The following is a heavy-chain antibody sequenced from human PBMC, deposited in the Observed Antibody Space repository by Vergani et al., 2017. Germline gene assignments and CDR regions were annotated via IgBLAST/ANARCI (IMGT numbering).Heavy chain of an antibody. D-gene: IGHD6-13*01. J-gene: IGHJ5*02. CDR2: INPNSGGT. Sequence: QVQLVQSGAEVKKPGASVKVSCKASGYTFTGYYMQWVRQAPGQGLEWMGWINPNSGGTNYAQKFQGRVTMTRDTSISTAYMELSSLRSEDTAVYYCARYPAAAGKHWFDPWGQGTLVTVSS. CDR1: GYTFTGYY. CDR3: ARYPAAAGKHWFDP. V-gene: IGHV1-2*02.